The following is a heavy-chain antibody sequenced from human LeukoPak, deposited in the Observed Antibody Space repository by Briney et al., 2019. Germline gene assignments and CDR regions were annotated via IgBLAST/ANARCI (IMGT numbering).Heavy chain of an antibody. D-gene: IGHD1-7*01. J-gene: IGHJ6*02. CDR1: GASISSSSTYY. V-gene: IGHV4-39*01. CDR2: IFYNGDT. CDR3: ARRPNYTYFYAMDV. Sequence: SETLSLTCTVSGASISSSSTYYWGWTRQPPGKGLEWIGSIFYNGDTYYNPSLKSRVTISVDTSKNQFSLKLYSVTAADTAVYYCARRPNYTYFYAMDVWGQGTTVTVSS.